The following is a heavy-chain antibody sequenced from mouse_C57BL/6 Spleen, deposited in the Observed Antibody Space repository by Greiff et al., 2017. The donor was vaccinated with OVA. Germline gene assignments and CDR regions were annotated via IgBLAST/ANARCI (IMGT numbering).Heavy chain of an antibody. CDR3: ARRGYSNLDY. CDR2: IYPSDSET. J-gene: IGHJ2*01. Sequence: VQLQQPGAELVRPGSSVKLSCKASGYTFTSYWMDWVKQRPGQGLEWIGNIYPSDSETHYNQKFKDKATLTVDKSSSTAYMQLSSLTSEDSAVYYSARRGYSNLDYWGQGTTLTVSS. CDR1: GYTFTSYW. D-gene: IGHD2-5*01. V-gene: IGHV1-61*01.